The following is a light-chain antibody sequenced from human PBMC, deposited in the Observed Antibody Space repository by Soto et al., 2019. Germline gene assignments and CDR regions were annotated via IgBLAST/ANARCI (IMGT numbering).Light chain of an antibody. CDR3: QQRSNWVWT. Sequence: EIVMTQSPATLSVSPGERATLSCRASQSVSSNLAWYQQKPGQAPRLLIYGASTRATGIPARFSGSGSGTDFTLTISSLEPEDFAVYYCQQRSNWVWTFGQGTKVEIK. CDR1: QSVSSN. CDR2: GAS. V-gene: IGKV3-15*01. J-gene: IGKJ1*01.